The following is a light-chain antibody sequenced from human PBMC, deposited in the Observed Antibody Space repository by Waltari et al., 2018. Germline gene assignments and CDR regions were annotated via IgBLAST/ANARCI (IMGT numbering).Light chain of an antibody. CDR3: QVWDSTSEHVV. Sequence: SSVLTQPPSVSVAPGKTAAITCGGNDIGSKTVKWYQQKPDQAPLVVMSHDTDRPSGIPERFSGSNSGNTAILTINRVEAGDEADYYCQVWDSTSEHVVFGGGTKLIVL. CDR1: DIGSKT. CDR2: HDT. V-gene: IGLV3-21*01. J-gene: IGLJ3*02.